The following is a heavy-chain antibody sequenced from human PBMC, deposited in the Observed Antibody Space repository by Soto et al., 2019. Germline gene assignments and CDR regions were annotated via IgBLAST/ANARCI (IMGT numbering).Heavy chain of an antibody. D-gene: IGHD3-16*02. CDR1: GGSISSYY. J-gene: IGHJ4*02. CDR2: IYYSGST. V-gene: IGHV4-59*01. Sequence: PSETLSLTCTVSGGSISSYYWSWIRQPPGKGLEWIGYIYYSGSTNYNPSLKSRVTISVDTSKNQFSLKLSSVTAADTAVYYCARGKLSDYVWGSYRYHFDYWGQGTVVTVSS. CDR3: ARGKLSDYVWGSYRYHFDY.